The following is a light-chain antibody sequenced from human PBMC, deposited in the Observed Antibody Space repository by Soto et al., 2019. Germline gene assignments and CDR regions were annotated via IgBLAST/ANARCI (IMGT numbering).Light chain of an antibody. CDR1: QGISNF. Sequence: IQMTQSPSALSASIGDRVTITCRASQGISNFLAWSQQIPGTAPKRLIYAASSLQAGVPLSFRGSGSGTEFTLTVSSRQPDDLATYDGLQDKNYPWTFGQGTKGVLK. CDR3: LQDKNYPWT. CDR2: AAS. J-gene: IGKJ1*01. V-gene: IGKV1-17*03.